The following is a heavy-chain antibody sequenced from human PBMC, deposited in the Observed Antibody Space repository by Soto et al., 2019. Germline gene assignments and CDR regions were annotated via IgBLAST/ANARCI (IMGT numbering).Heavy chain of an antibody. Sequence: GGSLRLSCAASGFTFSSYGMHWFRQAPGKGLEWVAVISYDGSNKYYADSVKGRFTISRDNSKNTLYLQMNSLRAEDTAVYYCAKDPLGILTGYPDNWGQGTLVTVSS. CDR3: AKDPLGILTGYPDN. CDR2: ISYDGSNK. V-gene: IGHV3-30*18. D-gene: IGHD3-9*01. J-gene: IGHJ4*02. CDR1: GFTFSSYG.